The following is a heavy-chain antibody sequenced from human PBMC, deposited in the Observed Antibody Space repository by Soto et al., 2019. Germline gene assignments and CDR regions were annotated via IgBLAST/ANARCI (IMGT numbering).Heavy chain of an antibody. Sequence: EVQLVESGGGLVQPGGSLRISCAASGFTFSTYWMSWVRQAPGKGLEWVANINQDGSAKYYVDSVKGRFTISRDNVKNSLYLQMNSLRAEDTAVYYCARDSPYDDTSGYHDYWGQGTLVTVSS. CDR1: GFTFSTYW. J-gene: IGHJ4*02. CDR2: INQDGSAK. V-gene: IGHV3-7*01. D-gene: IGHD3-22*01. CDR3: ARDSPYDDTSGYHDY.